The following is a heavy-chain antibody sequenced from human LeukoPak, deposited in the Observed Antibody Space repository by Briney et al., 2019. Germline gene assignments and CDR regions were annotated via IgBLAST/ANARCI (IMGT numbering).Heavy chain of an antibody. J-gene: IGHJ4*02. CDR2: ISGSGGST. D-gene: IGHD3-10*01. Sequence: PGGPLRLSCAASGFTFSSYAMSWVRQAPGKGQEWVSAISGSGGSTYYADSVKGRFTISRDNSKNTLYLQMNSLRAEDTAVYYCAKGVKVPAARTYYYGSGSYYNKRPFDYWGQGTLVTVSS. CDR3: AKGVKVPAARTYYYGSGSYYNKRPFDY. V-gene: IGHV3-23*01. CDR1: GFTFSSYA.